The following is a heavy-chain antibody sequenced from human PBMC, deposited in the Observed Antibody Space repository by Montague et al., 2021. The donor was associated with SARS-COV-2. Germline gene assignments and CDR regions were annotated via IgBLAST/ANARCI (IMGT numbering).Heavy chain of an antibody. CDR1: GDFVSSDGYY. CDR3: ARGVLGSVNYYPAIKYGLDV. V-gene: IGHV4-31*03. J-gene: IGHJ6*02. D-gene: IGHD3-10*01. CDR2: IYYSGST. Sequence: TLSLTCTISGDFVSSDGYYWSWIRQHPGKGLEWIGDIYYSGSTHYNPSLKIRVTISVDTSKNQFSLKLSSVTAADTAVYYCARGVLGSVNYYPAIKYGLDVWGQGTTVTVSS.